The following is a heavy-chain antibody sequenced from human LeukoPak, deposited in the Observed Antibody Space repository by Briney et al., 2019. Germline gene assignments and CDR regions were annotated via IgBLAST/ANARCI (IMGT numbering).Heavy chain of an antibody. Sequence: SVKVSCKASGGTFSSYTISWVRQAPGQGLEWMGRIIPILGIANYAQKFQGRVTITADKSTSTAYMELSSLRSEDTAVYYCARELRYFDWFPGIYYYYMDVWGKGTTVTVSS. CDR1: GGTFSSYT. D-gene: IGHD3-9*01. CDR2: IIPILGIA. V-gene: IGHV1-69*04. J-gene: IGHJ6*03. CDR3: ARELRYFDWFPGIYYYYMDV.